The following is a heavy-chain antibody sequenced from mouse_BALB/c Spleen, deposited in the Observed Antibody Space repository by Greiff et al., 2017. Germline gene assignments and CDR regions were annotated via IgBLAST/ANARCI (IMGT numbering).Heavy chain of an antibody. V-gene: IGHV1S127*01. D-gene: IGHD2-4*01. CDR2: IDPSDSYT. Sequence: QVQLKQPGAELVKPGASVKMSCKASGYTFTSYWMHWVKQRPGQGLEWIGVIDPSDSYTSYNQKFKGKATLTVDTSSSTAYMQLSSLTSEDSAVYYCTSYDYDGNYFDYWGQGTTLTVSS. CDR3: TSYDYDGNYFDY. J-gene: IGHJ2*01. CDR1: GYTFTSYW.